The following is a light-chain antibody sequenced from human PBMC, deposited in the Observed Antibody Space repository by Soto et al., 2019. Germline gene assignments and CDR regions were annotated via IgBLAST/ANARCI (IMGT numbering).Light chain of an antibody. V-gene: IGKV1D-12*01. CDR1: QDIAGY. CDR3: QQAYSFPIT. Sequence: DVPVTQSQSSLCTYVGDRVTIPGRASQDIAGYLAWYQHKPGRTPELLIHGASRLQSGVPARFSGSGSGTDFTLSINSLQPEDFATYYCQQAYSFPITCGQGTRLAI. J-gene: IGKJ5*01. CDR2: GAS.